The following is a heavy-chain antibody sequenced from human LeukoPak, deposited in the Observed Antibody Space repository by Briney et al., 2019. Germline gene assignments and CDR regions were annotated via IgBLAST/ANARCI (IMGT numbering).Heavy chain of an antibody. D-gene: IGHD6-6*01. CDR3: ARGSSSNGLDY. V-gene: IGHV4-4*07. Sequence: SETLSLACTVSGGSISGYYWSWIRQPAGKGLEWIGRIYASGSTNYNPSLQSRVTMSVDTSKSQFSLKLSSVTAADTAVYYCARGSSSNGLDYWGQGTLVTVSS. CDR2: IYASGST. CDR1: GGSISGYY. J-gene: IGHJ4*02.